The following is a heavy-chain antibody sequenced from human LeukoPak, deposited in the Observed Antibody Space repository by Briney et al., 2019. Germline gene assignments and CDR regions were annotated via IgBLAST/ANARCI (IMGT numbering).Heavy chain of an antibody. CDR1: GYTFTSYD. V-gene: IGHV1-8*03. Sequence: GASVKVSCKASGYTFTSYDINCVRQATGQGLEWMGWMNPNSGNTGYAQKFQGRVTITRNTSISTAYMELSSLRSEDTAVYYCARSGYDYSWFDPWGQGTLVTVSS. CDR3: ARSGYDYSWFDP. D-gene: IGHD5-12*01. CDR2: MNPNSGNT. J-gene: IGHJ5*02.